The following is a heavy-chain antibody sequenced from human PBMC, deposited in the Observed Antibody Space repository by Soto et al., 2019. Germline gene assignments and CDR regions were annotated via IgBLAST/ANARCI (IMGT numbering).Heavy chain of an antibody. CDR1: DGSFSVYY. CDR3: AREGVAIFGVVITYYGMDV. D-gene: IGHD3-3*01. CDR2: INHSGST. V-gene: IGHV4-34*01. J-gene: IGHJ6*01. Sequence: SETLSITCAFYDGSFSVYYWSWIRQPPGKGLEWIGEINHSGSTNYNPSLMSRVTISVDTSKNQFSLKLSSVTAADTAVYYCAREGVAIFGVVITYYGMDVWGQGTTVTVSS.